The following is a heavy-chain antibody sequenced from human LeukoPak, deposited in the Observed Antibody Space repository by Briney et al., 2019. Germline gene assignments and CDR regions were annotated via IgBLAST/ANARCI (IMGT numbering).Heavy chain of an antibody. CDR3: AKEKEYGDGYKVGYFQH. V-gene: IGHV3-30*02. Sequence: GRSLRLSCAASGFTFSSYGMHWVRPAPGKGLEWVAFIRYDGSNKYYADSVKGRFTITRDNSKNSLYLQMNSLRAEDTAVYYCAKEKEYGDGYKVGYFQHWGQGTLVTVSS. CDR2: IRYDGSNK. J-gene: IGHJ1*01. D-gene: IGHD5-24*01. CDR1: GFTFSSYG.